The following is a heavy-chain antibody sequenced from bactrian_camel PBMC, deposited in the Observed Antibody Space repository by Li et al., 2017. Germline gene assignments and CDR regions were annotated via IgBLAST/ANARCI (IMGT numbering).Heavy chain of an antibody. Sequence: HVQLVESGGGSVQPGGSLRLSCTASGFTFDDFEMGWFRQAPGIECELVSTINSVGKTYYLDSVKGRFTISQDNAKTTAYLQMDSLKPEDTAMYYCAADKTPREVRGGRCWGNYRGQGTQVTVS. CDR2: INSVGKT. CDR3: AADKTPREVRGGRCWGNY. J-gene: IGHJ4*01. D-gene: IGHD1*01. CDR1: GFTFDDFE. V-gene: IGHV3S60*01.